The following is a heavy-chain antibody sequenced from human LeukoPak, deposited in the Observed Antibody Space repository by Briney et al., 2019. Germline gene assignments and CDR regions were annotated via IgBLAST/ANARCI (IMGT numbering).Heavy chain of an antibody. Sequence: GGSLRLSCAVSGFSVSRQLMTWVRQAPGKGLEWVANMNNDGSQRYYLDSVKGRFTISKDNGKNSVVLQMNSLRAEDTAVYYCVVSVGEYWGQGTLVTVST. CDR3: VVSVGEY. V-gene: IGHV3-7*01. D-gene: IGHD3-10*01. CDR2: MNNDGSQR. CDR1: GFSVSRQL. J-gene: IGHJ4*02.